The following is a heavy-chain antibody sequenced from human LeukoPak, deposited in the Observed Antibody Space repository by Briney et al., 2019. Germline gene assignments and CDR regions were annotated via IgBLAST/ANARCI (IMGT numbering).Heavy chain of an antibody. Sequence: PGGTLTLSCAASGFTFSSYGMHWLRQAPGKGLEGVAFIRYDGSNKYYADYVKGRFAISRDNSKTKMYLQMNSLRAEDTAVYYCAKRDSSADYWGQGTLFTVSS. CDR3: AKRDSSADY. D-gene: IGHD5-18*01. CDR2: IRYDGSNK. J-gene: IGHJ4*02. CDR1: GFTFSSYG. V-gene: IGHV3-30*02.